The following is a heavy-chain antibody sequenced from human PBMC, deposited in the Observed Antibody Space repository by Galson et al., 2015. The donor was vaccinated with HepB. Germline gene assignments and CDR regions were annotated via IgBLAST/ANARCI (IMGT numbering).Heavy chain of an antibody. CDR1: GYTFTSYG. D-gene: IGHD3-3*01. Sequence: QSGAEVKKPGASMKVSCKASGYTFTSYGISWVRQAPGQGLEWVGWISAYNGNTNYAQKLQGRVTMTTDTSTSTAYMELRSLRSDDTAVYYCASSPYDFWSGYYYYYGMDVWGQGTTVTVSS. CDR2: ISAYNGNT. V-gene: IGHV1-18*04. CDR3: ASSPYDFWSGYYYYYGMDV. J-gene: IGHJ6*02.